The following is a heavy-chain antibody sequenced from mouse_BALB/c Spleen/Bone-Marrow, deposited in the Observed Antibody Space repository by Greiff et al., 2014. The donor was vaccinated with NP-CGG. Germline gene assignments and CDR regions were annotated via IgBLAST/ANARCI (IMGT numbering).Heavy chain of an antibody. CDR3: ARNHRGYYFDY. J-gene: IGHJ2*01. CDR2: IWSGGST. Sequence: VQLVESGPGLVQPSQSLSITCIVSGFSLSSYGVHWVRQSPGKGLEWLGVIWSGGSTDYNAAFISRLTISKDNSKSQVFFKMTSLQANDTAIYYCARNHRGYYFDYWGQGTTLTVSS. CDR1: GFSLSSYG. D-gene: IGHD3-1*01. V-gene: IGHV2-2*02.